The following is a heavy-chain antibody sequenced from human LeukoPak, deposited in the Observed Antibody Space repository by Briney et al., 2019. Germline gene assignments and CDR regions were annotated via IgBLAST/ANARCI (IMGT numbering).Heavy chain of an antibody. Sequence: GGSLRLSCAASGFTFSSHWMTWVRQAPGKGLEWVANIKQDGSEKYYVDSVKGRFTISRDNAKNSLYLQMNSLRAEDTAVYYCASGSGWIFDYWGQGTLVTVSS. J-gene: IGHJ4*02. CDR3: ASGSGWIFDY. CDR2: IKQDGSEK. CDR1: GFTFSSHW. V-gene: IGHV3-7*02. D-gene: IGHD6-19*01.